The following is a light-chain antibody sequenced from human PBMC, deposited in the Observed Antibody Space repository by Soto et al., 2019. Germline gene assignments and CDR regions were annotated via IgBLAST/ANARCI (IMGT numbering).Light chain of an antibody. CDR2: DVI. CDR3: SSYTSSSTVV. J-gene: IGLJ2*01. CDR1: SSDVGGYNY. V-gene: IGLV2-14*01. Sequence: QSALTQPDSVSGSPGQSITISCTGTSSDVGGYNYVSWYQQHPGKTPKLMIYDVINRPSGVSNRFTGSKSGNTASLTTSGLQAEDEADYYCSSYTSSSTVVFGGGTNVTVL.